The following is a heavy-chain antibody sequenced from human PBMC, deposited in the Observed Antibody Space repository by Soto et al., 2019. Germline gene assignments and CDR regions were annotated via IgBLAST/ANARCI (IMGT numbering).Heavy chain of an antibody. V-gene: IGHV4-30-4*01. CDR3: ARDFITMVRGVIHGSYYYYYYGMDV. CDR2: IYYSGST. Sequence: PSETLSLTCTVSGGSISSGDYYWSWIRQPPGKGLEWIGYIYYSGSTYYNTSLKSRVTISVDTSKNQFSLKLSSVTAADTAVYYCARDFITMVRGVIHGSYYYYYYGMDVWGQGTTVTVSS. D-gene: IGHD3-10*01. J-gene: IGHJ6*02. CDR1: GGSISSGDYY.